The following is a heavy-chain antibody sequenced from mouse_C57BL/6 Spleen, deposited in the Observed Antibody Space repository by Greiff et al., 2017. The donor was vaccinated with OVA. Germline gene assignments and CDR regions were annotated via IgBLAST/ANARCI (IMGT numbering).Heavy chain of an antibody. CDR2: FYPGSGSI. V-gene: IGHV1-62-2*01. Sequence: VKLQQSGAELVKPGASVKLSCKASGYTFTEYTIHWVKQRSGQGLEWIGWFYPGSGSIKYNEKFKDKATLTADKPSSTVYMELSRLTSEDSAVYFCARHEVPIYYDYDAGVYFDYWGQGTTLTVSS. D-gene: IGHD2-4*01. CDR3: ARHEVPIYYDYDAGVYFDY. CDR1: GYTFTEYT. J-gene: IGHJ2*01.